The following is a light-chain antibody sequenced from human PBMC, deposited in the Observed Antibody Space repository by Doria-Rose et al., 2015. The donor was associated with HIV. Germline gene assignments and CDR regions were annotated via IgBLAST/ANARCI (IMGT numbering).Light chain of an antibody. CDR3: QQYYTTPMYT. J-gene: IGKJ2*01. Sequence: TQPPSSLSASVGDRVTITCRASQDISNSLAWYQQIPGKAPKLLVYGASRLETGVPSSFSGSGSGTDYTLTISSLQPEDFATYYCQQYYTTPMYTFGQGTKLEIK. CDR2: GAS. CDR1: QDISNS. V-gene: IGKV1-NL1*01.